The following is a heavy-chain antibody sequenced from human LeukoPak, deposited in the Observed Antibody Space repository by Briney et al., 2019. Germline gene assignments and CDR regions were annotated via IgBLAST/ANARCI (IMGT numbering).Heavy chain of an antibody. CDR2: INHSGST. V-gene: IGHV4-34*01. Sequence: SETLSLTCAVYGGSFSGYYWSWIRQPPGKGLEWIGEINHSGSTNYNPPLKSRVTISVDTSKNQFSLKLSSVTAADTAVYYCARALRTMVRGVPSFDYWGQGTLVTVSS. CDR1: GGSFSGYY. CDR3: ARALRTMVRGVPSFDY. J-gene: IGHJ4*02. D-gene: IGHD3-10*01.